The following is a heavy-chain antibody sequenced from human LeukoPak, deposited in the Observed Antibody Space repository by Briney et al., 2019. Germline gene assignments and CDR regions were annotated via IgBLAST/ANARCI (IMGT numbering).Heavy chain of an antibody. CDR2: ISWNSGSI. CDR3: AREGRGIGNYMDV. CDR1: GFTFDDYA. D-gene: IGHD3-10*01. J-gene: IGHJ6*03. Sequence: GGSLRLSCAASGFTFDDYAMRWVRQGPGKGLEWVSGISWNSGSIGYADSVKGRFTISRDNAKNSLYLQMNSLRAEDTAVYYCAREGRGIGNYMDVWGKGTTVTVSS. V-gene: IGHV3-9*01.